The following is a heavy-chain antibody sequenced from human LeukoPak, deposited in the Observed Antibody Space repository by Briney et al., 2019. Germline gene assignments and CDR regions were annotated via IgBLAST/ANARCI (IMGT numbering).Heavy chain of an antibody. CDR3: ARGVGETLSGWTLDY. CDR2: INEDGSIT. V-gene: IGHV3-74*01. CDR1: GFTFRTYW. D-gene: IGHD6-19*01. J-gene: IGHJ4*01. Sequence: PGGSLRLSCAVSGFTFRTYWMHWVRQVPGEGLVWVSRINEDGSITNYADSVKGRFSISRDNAKNTLYLQMNSLRVEDTAVYYCARGVGETLSGWTLDYWGHGTLVAVSS.